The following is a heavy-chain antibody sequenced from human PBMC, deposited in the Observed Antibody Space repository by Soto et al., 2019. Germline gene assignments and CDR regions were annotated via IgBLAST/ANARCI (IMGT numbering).Heavy chain of an antibody. CDR2: LYDVDGS. Sequence: HPGGSLRLSCAAFGLTVSGKKYVAWVRQAPGKGLEWVSALYDVDGSSYADSVKGRFTTSSDSSKTTVYLQMNGLRPDDTAVYYCASWHEREHAYDVWGQGTTVTVSS. D-gene: IGHD1-1*01. CDR1: GLTVSGKKY. J-gene: IGHJ3*01. CDR3: ASWHEREHAYDV. V-gene: IGHV3-53*01.